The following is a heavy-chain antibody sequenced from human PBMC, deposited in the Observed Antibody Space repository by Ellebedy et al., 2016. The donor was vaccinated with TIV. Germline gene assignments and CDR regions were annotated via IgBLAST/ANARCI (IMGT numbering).Heavy chain of an antibody. CDR1: GFTFLGYA. Sequence: GESLKISCTASGFTFLGYAMHWVRQAPGKGLEWVSYISSSSSSTNYADSVKGRFTISRDDAKNSLYLQLNSLRAEDTAVYYGARGRVVRGVISYYYGMDVWGQGTTVTVSS. D-gene: IGHD3-10*01. CDR2: ISSSSSST. V-gene: IGHV3-48*04. CDR3: ARGRVVRGVISYYYGMDV. J-gene: IGHJ6*02.